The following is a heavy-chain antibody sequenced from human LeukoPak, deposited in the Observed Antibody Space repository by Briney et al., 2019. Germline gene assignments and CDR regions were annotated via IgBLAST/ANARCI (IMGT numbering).Heavy chain of an antibody. V-gene: IGHV3-30*02. J-gene: IGHJ4*02. CDR3: ATDDYGDYGLDY. CDR1: GFTFSSYG. Sequence: GGSLRLSCAASGFTFSSYGMHWVRQAPGKGLEWVAFIRYDGSNKYYAVSVKGRFTISRDNSKNTLYLQMSSLRAEDTAIYYCATDDYGDYGLDYWGQGTLVTVSS. CDR2: IRYDGSNK. D-gene: IGHD4-17*01.